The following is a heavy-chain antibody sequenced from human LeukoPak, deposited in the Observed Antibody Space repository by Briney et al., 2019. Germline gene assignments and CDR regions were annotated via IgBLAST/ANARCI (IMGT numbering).Heavy chain of an antibody. Sequence: GGSLRLSCTASGFSFSGHWMHWARQLPGKRLVWVSRISPTGSTTSYADSVKGRFTVSRDNAKNTLYLQVNNLRAEDTAVYYCARGPNSNWSGLDFWGQGTLLTVSS. V-gene: IGHV3-74*01. J-gene: IGHJ4*02. D-gene: IGHD6-6*01. CDR1: GFSFSGHW. CDR3: ARGPNSNWSGLDF. CDR2: ISPTGSTT.